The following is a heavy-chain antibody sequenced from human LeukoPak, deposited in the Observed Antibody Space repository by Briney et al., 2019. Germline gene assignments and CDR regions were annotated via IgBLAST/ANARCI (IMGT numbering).Heavy chain of an antibody. CDR2: ISGSGGST. J-gene: IGHJ4*02. CDR3: AKRNEYSSGSYDY. V-gene: IGHV3-23*01. Sequence: PGGSLRLPCAASGFTFSSYAMSWVRQAPGKGLEWVSAISGSGGSTYYADSVKGRFTISRDNSKNTLYLQMNSLRAEDTAVYYCAKRNEYSSGSYDYWGQGTLVTVSS. CDR1: GFTFSSYA. D-gene: IGHD6-19*01.